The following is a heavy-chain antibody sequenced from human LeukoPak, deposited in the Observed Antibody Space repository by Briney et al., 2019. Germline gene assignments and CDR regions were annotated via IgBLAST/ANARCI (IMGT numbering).Heavy chain of an antibody. D-gene: IGHD6-19*01. CDR1: GYTFTSYD. CDR3: ARGPQTVAGARNYYYYYMDV. V-gene: IGHV1-8*01. J-gene: IGHJ6*03. CDR2: MNPNSGNT. Sequence: ASVKVSCKASGYTFTSYDINWVRQATGQGLEWMGWMNPNSGNTGYAQKFQGRVTMTRNTSISTAYMELSSLRSEDTAVYYCARGPQTVAGARNYYYYYMDVWGKGTTVTVSS.